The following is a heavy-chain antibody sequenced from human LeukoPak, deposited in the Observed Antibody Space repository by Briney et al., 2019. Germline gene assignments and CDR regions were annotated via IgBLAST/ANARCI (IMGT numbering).Heavy chain of an antibody. CDR3: ARRPDYGGTPTFDY. Sequence: GGSLRLSCAASGFTFSSHAMHWVRQAPGKGLEWVSVIYSDGSTYYADSVKGRFTISRDNSKNTVYLQMNSLRAEDTAVYFCARRPDYGGTPTFDYWGQGTLVTVSS. CDR2: IYSDGST. V-gene: IGHV3-66*01. D-gene: IGHD4-23*01. CDR1: GFTFSSHA. J-gene: IGHJ4*02.